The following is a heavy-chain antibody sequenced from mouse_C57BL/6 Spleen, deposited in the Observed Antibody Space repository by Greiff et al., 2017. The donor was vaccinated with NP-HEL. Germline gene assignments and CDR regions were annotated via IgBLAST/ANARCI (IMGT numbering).Heavy chain of an antibody. Sequence: VQLQQSGPELVKPGASVKISCKASGYSFTGYYMNWVKQSPEKSLEWIGEINPSTGGTTYNQKFKAKATLTVDKSSSTAYMQLKSLTSEYSAVYYCARVDYYGSSYGFAYWGQGPLVTVSA. J-gene: IGHJ3*01. CDR3: ARVDYYGSSYGFAY. CDR2: INPSTGGT. V-gene: IGHV1-42*01. CDR1: GYSFTGYY. D-gene: IGHD1-1*01.